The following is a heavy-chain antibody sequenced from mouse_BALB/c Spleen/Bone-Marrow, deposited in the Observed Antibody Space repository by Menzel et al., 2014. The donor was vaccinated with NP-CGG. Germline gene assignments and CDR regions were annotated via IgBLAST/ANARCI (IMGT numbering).Heavy chain of an antibody. D-gene: IGHD1-1*01. Sequence: EVQVVESGAELVRPGALVKLSCKASGFNIKDYYMRWVIQRPEQGLEWIGWIDPEHGNTIYDPKFQGKASITADTSSNTAYLQLSSLTSEDTAVYYCARRYGSSFDYWGQGTTLTVSS. CDR3: ARRYGSSFDY. J-gene: IGHJ2*01. CDR2: IDPEHGNT. CDR1: GFNIKDYY. V-gene: IGHV14-1*02.